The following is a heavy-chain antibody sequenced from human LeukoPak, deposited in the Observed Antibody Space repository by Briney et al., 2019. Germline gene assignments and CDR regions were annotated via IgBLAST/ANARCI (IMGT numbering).Heavy chain of an antibody. CDR1: GGSISSSSYY. D-gene: IGHD3-10*01. V-gene: IGHV4-39*01. CDR2: IYYSGST. Sequence: PSETLSLTCTVSGGSISSSSYYWGWIRQPPGTGLEWIGSIYYSGSTYYNPSLKSRVTISVDTSKNQFSLKLSSVTAADTAVYYCARRGSGSSYMGWNYWGQGTLVTVSS. CDR3: ARRGSGSSYMGWNY. J-gene: IGHJ4*02.